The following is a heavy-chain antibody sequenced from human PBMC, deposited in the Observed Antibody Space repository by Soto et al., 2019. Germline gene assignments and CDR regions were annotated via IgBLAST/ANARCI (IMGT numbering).Heavy chain of an antibody. J-gene: IGHJ6*02. CDR1: GFTFTSSA. V-gene: IGHV1-58*01. CDR3: AAVGGAHYYGSGDYYYGMDV. CDR2: IVVGSGNT. Sequence: ASVKVSCKASGFTFTSSAVQWVRQARGQRLEWIGWIVVGSGNTNYAQKFQERVTITRDMSTSTAYMELSSLRSEDTAVYYCAAVGGAHYYGSGDYYYGMDVWGQGTTVTVSS. D-gene: IGHD3-10*01.